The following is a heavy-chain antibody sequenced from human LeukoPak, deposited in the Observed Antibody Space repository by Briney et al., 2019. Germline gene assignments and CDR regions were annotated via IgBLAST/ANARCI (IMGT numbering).Heavy chain of an antibody. Sequence: ASVKVSCKASGYTFTGYYMHWVRQAPGQGLEWMGWINPNSGDTNYAQKFQGRVTMTRDTSISTAYMELSRLRSDDTAVYYCATVPERRFLEWLPLVYWGQGTLVTVSS. CDR2: INPNSGDT. J-gene: IGHJ4*02. V-gene: IGHV1-2*02. CDR3: ATVPERRFLEWLPLVY. CDR1: GYTFTGYY. D-gene: IGHD3-3*01.